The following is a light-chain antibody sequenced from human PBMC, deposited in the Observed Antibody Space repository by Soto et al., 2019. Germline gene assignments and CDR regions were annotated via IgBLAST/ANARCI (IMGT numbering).Light chain of an antibody. CDR3: QQYGSSPLT. Sequence: EIVLTQSPGTLSLSPGERATLSCRASQYVSTTFFAWYQQKPGQAPRLLIYGTSNRATGIPDRFSGSWSGTDFTLTISRPEPEDFAVYYCQQYGSSPLTFGGGTRMEIK. J-gene: IGKJ4*01. V-gene: IGKV3-20*01. CDR1: QYVSTTF. CDR2: GTS.